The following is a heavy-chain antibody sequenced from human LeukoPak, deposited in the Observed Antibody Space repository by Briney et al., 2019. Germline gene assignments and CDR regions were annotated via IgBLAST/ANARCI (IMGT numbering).Heavy chain of an antibody. CDR3: ASFSSYQLSPRTSYYYYYGMDV. CDR1: GFTFSSYS. V-gene: IGHV3-21*01. CDR2: ISSSSSYI. D-gene: IGHD2-2*01. J-gene: IGHJ6*04. Sequence: KAGGSPRLSCAASGFTFSSYSMNWVRQAPGKGLEWVSSISSSSSYIYYADSVKGRFTISRDNAKNSLYLQMNSLRAEDTAVYYCASFSSYQLSPRTSYYYYYGMDVWGKGTTVTVSS.